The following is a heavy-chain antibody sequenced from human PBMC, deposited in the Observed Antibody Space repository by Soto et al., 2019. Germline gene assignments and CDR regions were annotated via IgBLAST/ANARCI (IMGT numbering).Heavy chain of an antibody. D-gene: IGHD3-10*01. CDR1: GFTFNSYV. J-gene: IGHJ4*02. CDR2: ITGSGAGT. V-gene: IGHV3-23*01. CDR3: ARDKSDYGSGTYYFAS. Sequence: GGSLRLSCAASGFTFNSYVMSWVRQAPGKGLEWVSDITGSGAGTYYADSVKGRFTISRDNSKSTLYLQMNSLRAEDTAVYYCARDKSDYGSGTYYFASWGQGTLVTVSS.